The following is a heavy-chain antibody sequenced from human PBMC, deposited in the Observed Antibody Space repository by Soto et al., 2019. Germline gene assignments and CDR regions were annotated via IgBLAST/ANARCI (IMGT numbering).Heavy chain of an antibody. CDR1: GYTFNRHY. D-gene: IGHD1-26*01. Sequence: QVQLVQSGAEVRKPGASVKVSCKASGYTFNRHYIQWVRQAPGQGLEWMAMIDPSGGDTNYAKKFQCRVTLTSDTSTSTVYMELSSLRSEDTAVYYCAKRRGVGLTRSSLDYWGPGTLVIVSS. J-gene: IGHJ4*02. CDR2: IDPSGGDT. CDR3: AKRRGVGLTRSSLDY. V-gene: IGHV1-46*02.